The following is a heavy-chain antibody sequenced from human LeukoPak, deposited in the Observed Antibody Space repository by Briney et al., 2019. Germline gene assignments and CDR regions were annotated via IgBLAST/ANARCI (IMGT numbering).Heavy chain of an antibody. Sequence: PGGSLRLSCAPSGFTFDDYAMHLVRQAPGKGLEWVSLISGDGGSTYYAGSVKGRFTISRDNSKNSLYLQMNSLRTEDTALYYCAKGVGSTAMVSACYDYWGQGTLVTVSS. D-gene: IGHD5-18*01. CDR2: ISGDGGST. J-gene: IGHJ4*02. CDR1: GFTFDDYA. V-gene: IGHV3-43*02. CDR3: AKGVGSTAMVSACYDY.